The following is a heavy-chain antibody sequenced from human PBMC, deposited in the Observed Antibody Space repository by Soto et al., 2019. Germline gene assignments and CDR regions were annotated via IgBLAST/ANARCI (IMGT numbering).Heavy chain of an antibody. V-gene: IGHV3-30*18. J-gene: IGHJ4*02. CDR1: GFTFSSYG. CDR2: ISYDGSNK. D-gene: IGHD3-10*01. CDR3: AKCLAPYGSGKFKEIY. Sequence: GSLRLSCAASGFTFSSYGMHWVRQAPGKGLEWVAVISYDGSNKYYADSVKGRFTISRDNSKNTLYLQMNSLRAEDTAVYYCAKCLAPYGSGKFKEIYWGQGTLVTVSS.